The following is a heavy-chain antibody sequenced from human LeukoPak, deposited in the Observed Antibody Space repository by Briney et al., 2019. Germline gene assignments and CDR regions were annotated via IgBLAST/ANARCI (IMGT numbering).Heavy chain of an antibody. J-gene: IGHJ4*02. D-gene: IGHD1-26*01. CDR1: GGSISSNNW. V-gene: IGHV4-4*02. CDR3: ARATKWELLGYFDY. Sequence: SETLSLTCAVSGGSISSNNWWGWVRQPPGKGLEWIGEIYHSGSPNYNPSLKSRVTISVDKSRNHFSLNLSSVTAADTAVYYCARATKWELLGYFDYWGQGTLVTVSS. CDR2: IYHSGSP.